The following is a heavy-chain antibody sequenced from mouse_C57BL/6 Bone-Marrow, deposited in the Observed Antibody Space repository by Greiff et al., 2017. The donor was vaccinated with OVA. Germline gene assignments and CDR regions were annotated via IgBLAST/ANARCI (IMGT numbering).Heavy chain of an antibody. CDR1: GYTFTDYY. Sequence: QVQLKQSGAELVRPGASVKLSCKASGYTFTDYYINWVKQRPGQGLEWIARIYPGSGNTYYNEKFKGKATLTAEKSSSTAYMELRSLTSEDSAVYFCARGKLTPAWFAYWGQGTLVTVSA. CDR3: ARGKLTPAWFAY. D-gene: IGHD1-1*01. J-gene: IGHJ3*01. CDR2: IYPGSGNT. V-gene: IGHV1-76*01.